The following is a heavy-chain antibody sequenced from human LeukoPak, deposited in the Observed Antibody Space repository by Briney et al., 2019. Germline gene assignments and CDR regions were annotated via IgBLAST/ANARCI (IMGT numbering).Heavy chain of an antibody. D-gene: IGHD1-26*01. J-gene: IGHJ4*02. V-gene: IGHV1-18*01. Sequence: ASVKVSCKASGYTFTNYGLSWARQAPGQGLEWMGWISGYNGHTNYVQKFQGRVTMTTDTSTSTAYMELRSLTCDDTAVYYCARGIHSGSSGPYYFDYWGQGTLVTVSS. CDR2: ISGYNGHT. CDR1: GYTFTNYG. CDR3: ARGIHSGSSGPYYFDY.